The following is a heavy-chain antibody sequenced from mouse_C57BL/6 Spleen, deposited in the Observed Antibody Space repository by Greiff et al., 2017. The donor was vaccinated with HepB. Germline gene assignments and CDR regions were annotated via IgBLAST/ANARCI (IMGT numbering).Heavy chain of an antibody. CDR2: IYPGDGDT. V-gene: IGHV1-82*01. J-gene: IGHJ2*01. CDR1: GYAFSSSW. CDR3: AREGALAVADY. D-gene: IGHD1-1*01. Sequence: VQLQESGPELVKPGASVKISCKASGYAFSSSWMNWVKQRPGKGLEWIGRIYPGDGDTNYNGKFKGKATLTADKSSSTAYMQLSSLTSEDSAVYFCAREGALAVADYWGQGTTLTVSS.